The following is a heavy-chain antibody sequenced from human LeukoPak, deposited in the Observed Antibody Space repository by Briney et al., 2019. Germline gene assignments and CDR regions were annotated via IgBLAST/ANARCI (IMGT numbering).Heavy chain of an antibody. D-gene: IGHD3-10*01. J-gene: IGHJ6*02. V-gene: IGHV3-30-3*01. CDR1: GFTFSSYA. CDR3: ARDWVRGPYYYYGMDV. CDR2: TSYDGSNK. Sequence: GGSLRLSCAASGFTFSSYAMHWVRQAPGKGLEWVAVTSYDGSNKYYADSVKGRFTISRDNSKNTLYLQMNSLRAEDTAVYYCARDWVRGPYYYYGMDVWGQGTTVTVSS.